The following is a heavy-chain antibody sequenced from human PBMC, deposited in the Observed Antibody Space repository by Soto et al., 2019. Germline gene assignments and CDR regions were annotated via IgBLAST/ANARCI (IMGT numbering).Heavy chain of an antibody. J-gene: IGHJ4*02. V-gene: IGHV1-69*01. D-gene: IGHD5-18*01. CDR2: FIPIFGTA. CDR1: RGSFSASG. CDR3: ARSGYSYGPNMD. Sequence: LVQSGAEVKKPGSSVKVSCRAGRGSFSASGFSWVRQAPGQGLEWVGGFIPIFGTANYAQKFQDRVTMTADESTSTVYMELRSRTSEGTALYYCARSGYSYGPNMDWGQGTLVTVST.